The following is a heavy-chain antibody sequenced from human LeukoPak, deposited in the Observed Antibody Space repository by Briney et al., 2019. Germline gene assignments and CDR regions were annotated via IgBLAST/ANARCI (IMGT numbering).Heavy chain of an antibody. Sequence: PSETLSLTCAVYGGSFSGYYWSWIRQPPGKGLEWTGEINHSGSTNYNPSLKSRVTISVDTSKNQFSLKLSSVTAADTAVYYCARGPNDFWSGYYSHYFDYWGQGTLVTVSS. J-gene: IGHJ4*02. CDR3: ARGPNDFWSGYYSHYFDY. D-gene: IGHD3-3*01. V-gene: IGHV4-34*01. CDR2: INHSGST. CDR1: GGSFSGYY.